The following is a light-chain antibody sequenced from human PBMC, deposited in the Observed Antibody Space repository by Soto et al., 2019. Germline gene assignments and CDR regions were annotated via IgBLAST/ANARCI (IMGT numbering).Light chain of an antibody. CDR3: QQYNNLPLT. J-gene: IGKJ4*01. CDR2: DAS. V-gene: IGKV1-33*01. CDR1: QVITNY. Sequence: DIQMTQSPSSLSASVGDRVTITCQASQVITNYLNWYQHKPGKAPKLLIYDASNLETGVPSRFSGSGSGTDFTFTISSLQPEDIATYYCQQYNNLPLTFGGGTKVDIK.